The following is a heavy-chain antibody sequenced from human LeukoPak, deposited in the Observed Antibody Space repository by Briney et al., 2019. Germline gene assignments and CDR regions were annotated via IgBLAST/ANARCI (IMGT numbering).Heavy chain of an antibody. V-gene: IGHV1-18*01. Sequence: GASVNVSCKASGYTFTSYGISWVRQAPGQRLEWMGGNSAYNGNTNYAQKLQGRVTMTTDTTTSTAHMELRSLRSHDTAVYYCARLAVYYGSGSYQGWDYYYMDVWGKGTTVTVSS. CDR2: NSAYNGNT. CDR1: GYTFTSYG. D-gene: IGHD3-10*01. J-gene: IGHJ6*03. CDR3: ARLAVYYGSGSYQGWDYYYMDV.